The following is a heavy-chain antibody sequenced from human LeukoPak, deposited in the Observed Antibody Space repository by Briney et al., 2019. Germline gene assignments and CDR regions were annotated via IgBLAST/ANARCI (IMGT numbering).Heavy chain of an antibody. CDR1: GGSISSGGYY. CDR2: IYYSGST. J-gene: IGHJ4*02. V-gene: IGHV4-31*03. CDR3: ARSGKLLLKGFDY. Sequence: SQTLSLTCTVSGGSISSGGYYWSWIRQHPGKGLEWIGYIYYSGSTYYNPSLKSRVTISVDTSKNQFSLKLSPVTAADTAVYYCARSGKLLLKGFDYWGQGTLVTVSS. D-gene: IGHD2-15*01.